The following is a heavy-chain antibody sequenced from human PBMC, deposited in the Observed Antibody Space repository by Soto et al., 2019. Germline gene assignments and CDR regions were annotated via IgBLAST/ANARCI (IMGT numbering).Heavy chain of an antibody. CDR1: GFTFSSYD. D-gene: IGHD3-9*01. Sequence: GGSLRLSCAASGFTFSSYDMHWVRQATGKGLEWVSAIGTAGDTYYPGSVKGRFTISRENAKNSLYLQMNSLRAGDTAVYYCARGAGYDTLTGYYNYYYYYGMDVWGQGTTVTVSS. CDR2: IGTAGDT. CDR3: ARGAGYDTLTGYYNYYYYYGMDV. J-gene: IGHJ6*02. V-gene: IGHV3-13*01.